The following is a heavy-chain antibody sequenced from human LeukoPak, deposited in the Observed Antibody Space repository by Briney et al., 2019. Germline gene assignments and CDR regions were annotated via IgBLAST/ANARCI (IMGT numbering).Heavy chain of an antibody. CDR3: AKDHGDYDADYYYYGMDV. CDR1: GFTFSSYA. D-gene: IGHD4-17*01. Sequence: GGSLRLSCAASGFTFSSYAMSWVRQAPGKGLEWVSGISGSGGSTYYADSVKGRFTISRDNSKNTLYLQMNSLRAEDTAVYYCAKDHGDYDADYYYYGMDVWGQGTTVTVSS. V-gene: IGHV3-23*01. CDR2: ISGSGGST. J-gene: IGHJ6*02.